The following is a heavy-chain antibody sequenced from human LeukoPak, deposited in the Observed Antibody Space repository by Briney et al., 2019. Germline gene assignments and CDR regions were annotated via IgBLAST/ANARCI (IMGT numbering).Heavy chain of an antibody. CDR1: GFSLSDYY. Sequence: PGGSLPLSCAPSGFSLSDYYMKLIRQAPATGREWVSYMSSRSSYTNYADSVKGRFTISRDNAKNSLYLQMNSLRAEDTALCYCARRFCSGATCYFGMDVWGQGTTVTVSS. CDR2: MSSRSSYT. V-gene: IGHV3-11*03. CDR3: ARRFCSGATCYFGMDV. D-gene: IGHD2-15*01. J-gene: IGHJ6*02.